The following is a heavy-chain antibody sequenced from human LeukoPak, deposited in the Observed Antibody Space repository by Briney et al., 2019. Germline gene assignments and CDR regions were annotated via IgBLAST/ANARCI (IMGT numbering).Heavy chain of an antibody. CDR2: IYYSENT. D-gene: IGHD1-26*01. V-gene: IGHV4-59*01. J-gene: IGHJ3*02. CDR1: GGSISSYY. CDR3: ARGGLVGVTPHSHDAFDI. Sequence: SETLSLTCTVSGGSISSYYWSWIRQPPGKGLEWIAYIYYSENTNYNPSLMSRVTISVDTSKNQFSLKLSSVTPADTAVYHCARGGLVGVTPHSHDAFDIWGQGTMVTVSS.